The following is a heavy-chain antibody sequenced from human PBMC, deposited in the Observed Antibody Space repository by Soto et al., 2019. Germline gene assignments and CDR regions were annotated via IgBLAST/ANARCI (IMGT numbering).Heavy chain of an antibody. CDR2: ISSSSSYI. V-gene: IGHV3-21*01. J-gene: IGHJ3*02. D-gene: IGHD3-3*01. CDR3: ARDYDFLLDI. CDR1: GFTFSSYS. Sequence: EVQLVESGGGLVKPGGSLRLSCAASGFTFSSYSMNWVRQAPGKGLAWVSSISSSSSYIYYADSVKGRFTISRDNAKNSLYLQMNSLRAEDTAVYYCARDYDFLLDIWGQGTMVTVSS.